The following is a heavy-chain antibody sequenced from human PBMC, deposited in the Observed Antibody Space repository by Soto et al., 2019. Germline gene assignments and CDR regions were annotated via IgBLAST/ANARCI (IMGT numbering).Heavy chain of an antibody. Sequence: ASVKVSCKASGCTFSSYGISWVRQAPGQGLEWMGGIMPIIRTTDYAQKFQGRVTITADESTSTAYMELRSLRSDDTAVYYCAKEIPAVTNGWFDPWGQGTLVTVS. D-gene: IGHD4-17*01. V-gene: IGHV1-69*13. J-gene: IGHJ5*02. CDR3: AKEIPAVTNGWFDP. CDR1: GCTFSSYG. CDR2: IMPIIRTT.